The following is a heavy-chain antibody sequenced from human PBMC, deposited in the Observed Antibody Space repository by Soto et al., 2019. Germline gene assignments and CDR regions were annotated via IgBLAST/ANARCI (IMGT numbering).Heavy chain of an antibody. V-gene: IGHV3-11*01. CDR3: ARESGGWHYYHYMDV. Sequence: QVQLVESGGGLVRPGGSLRLSCAASGFTFSDYYMSWIRQAPGKGLEWVAYIFNSGNMIFYADSVKGRFTISRDNAKNTLFLEMNSLRVEDTAVYYGARESGGWHYYHYMDVWGKGATVTVSS. CDR2: IFNSGNMI. CDR1: GFTFSDYY. J-gene: IGHJ6*03. D-gene: IGHD6-19*01.